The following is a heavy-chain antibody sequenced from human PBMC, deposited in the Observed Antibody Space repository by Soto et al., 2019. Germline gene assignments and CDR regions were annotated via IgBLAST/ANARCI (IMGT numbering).Heavy chain of an antibody. CDR3: AGDPYYYGSAF. D-gene: IGHD3-10*01. V-gene: IGHV3-11*01. CDR1: GFRFSDHY. J-gene: IGHJ4*02. Sequence: QVQLVESGGGLVEPGGSLRLSCAASGFRFSDHYMTWIRQAPGKGLEWVSKISSSGTTMYYADAVKGRFTVSRDNAKNSLYLEMNSLRAEDTAVYYCAGDPYYYGSAFWGQGTLVTVSS. CDR2: ISSSGTTM.